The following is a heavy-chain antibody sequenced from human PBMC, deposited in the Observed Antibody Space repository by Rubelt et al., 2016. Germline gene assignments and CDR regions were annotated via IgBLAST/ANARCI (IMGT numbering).Heavy chain of an antibody. CDR3: ARAQKWFGLNYYYGMDV. CDR2: INHSGST. V-gene: IGHV4-34*01. CDR1: GGSFSGYY. J-gene: IGHJ6*02. D-gene: IGHD3-10*01. Sequence: QVQLQQWGAGLLKPSETLSLTCAVYGGSFSGYYWSWIRQPPGKGLEWIGEINHSGSTNYNPSLKSRVTISVDTAKNQFSLKLGSVTAADTAVYYCARAQKWFGLNYYYGMDVWGQGTTVTVSS.